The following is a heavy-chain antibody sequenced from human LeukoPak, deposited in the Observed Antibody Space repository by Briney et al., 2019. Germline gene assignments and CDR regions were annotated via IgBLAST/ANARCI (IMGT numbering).Heavy chain of an antibody. CDR2: IKQDGSEK. CDR3: ARDYYDSSGYYLFDY. D-gene: IGHD3-22*01. V-gene: IGHV3-7*01. CDR1: GFTFSSYW. J-gene: IGHJ4*02. Sequence: PGGSLRLSCAASGFTFSSYWMSWVRQAPGKGLEWVANIKQDGSEKYYVDSVKGRFTISRDNAKNSLYLQMNSLRAEDTAVYYCARDYYDSSGYYLFDYWGRGTLVTVSS.